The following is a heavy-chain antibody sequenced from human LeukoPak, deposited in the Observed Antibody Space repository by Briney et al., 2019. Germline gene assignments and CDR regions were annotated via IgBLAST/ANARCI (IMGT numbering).Heavy chain of an antibody. CDR1: GGSIDSGDDY. CDR3: ARGYYAPPVGYYYMDL. CDR2: IYRTGST. Sequence: PSETLSLTCTVSGGSIDSGDDYWSWIRQPAGKGLDFIGRIYRTGSTTSNPSLQDRLTISIDTSKNQFSLQLTSVTAADTAVYYCARGYYAPPVGYYYMDLWGRGTTVTVSS. V-gene: IGHV4-61*02. D-gene: IGHD3-10*01. J-gene: IGHJ6*03.